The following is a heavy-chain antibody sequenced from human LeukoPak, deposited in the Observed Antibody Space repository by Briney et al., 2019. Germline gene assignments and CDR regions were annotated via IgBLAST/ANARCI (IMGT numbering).Heavy chain of an antibody. D-gene: IGHD3-16*01. CDR3: ARGSRGTYDC. V-gene: IGHV3-23*01. J-gene: IGHJ4*02. Sequence: GGSLRLSCAASGFTFSSYALAWVRQAPGKGLEWVSSITSSGGDTYYVDSVKGRFTISRDNSKNTLYLQMNSLRAEDTAVYYCARGSRGTYDCWGQGTLVTVSS. CDR2: ITSSGGDT. CDR1: GFTFSSYA.